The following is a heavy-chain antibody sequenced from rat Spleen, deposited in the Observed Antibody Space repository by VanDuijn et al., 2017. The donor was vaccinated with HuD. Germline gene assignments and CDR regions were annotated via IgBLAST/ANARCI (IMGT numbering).Heavy chain of an antibody. CDR3: VKGSDWFAY. J-gene: IGHJ3*01. CDR2: IAISGGDT. CDR1: GFTFTNYW. Sequence: EVQLVESGGGLVQPGRSLQLSCVTSGFTFTNYWMTWIRQAPGKGLEWVASIAISGGDTYYPDSMKGRFTISRDNAKSTLYLQMNSLRSEDTATYYCVKGSDWFAYWGQGTLVTVSS. V-gene: IGHV5-31*01.